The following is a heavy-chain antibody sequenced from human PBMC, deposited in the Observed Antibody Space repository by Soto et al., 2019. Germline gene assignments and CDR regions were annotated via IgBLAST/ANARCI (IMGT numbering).Heavy chain of an antibody. Sequence: GGSLRLSCAASGFTFSSYSMNWVRQAPGKGLEWVSYISSSSSTIYYADSVKGRFTISRDNAKNSLYLQMNSLRDEDTAVYYRARVDTAMVGYYYYGMDVWGQGTTVTVSS. CDR1: GFTFSSYS. J-gene: IGHJ6*02. D-gene: IGHD5-18*01. V-gene: IGHV3-48*02. CDR2: ISSSSSTI. CDR3: ARVDTAMVGYYYYGMDV.